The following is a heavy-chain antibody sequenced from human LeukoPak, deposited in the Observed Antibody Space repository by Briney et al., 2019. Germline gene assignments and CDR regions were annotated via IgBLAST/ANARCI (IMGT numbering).Heavy chain of an antibody. CDR3: AKDRGVIDF. CDR2: ISESGDST. V-gene: IGHV3-23*01. D-gene: IGHD2-21*01. Sequence: GSLRLSCAASGFTFSSYAMSWVRQAPGKGLEWVSTISESGDSTYYADSVKGRFTISRGNSQNTLFLQMNSLRADDTAVFYCAKDRGVIDFWGQGTLVTVSS. CDR1: GFTFSSYA. J-gene: IGHJ4*02.